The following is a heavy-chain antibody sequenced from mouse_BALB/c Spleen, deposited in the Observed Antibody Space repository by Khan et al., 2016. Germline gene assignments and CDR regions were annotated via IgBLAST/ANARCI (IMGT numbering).Heavy chain of an antibody. CDR3: ARYDGYYVDY. CDR2: ISYSGST. V-gene: IGHV3-8*02. D-gene: IGHD2-3*01. J-gene: IGHJ2*01. Sequence: EVQLEESGPSLVKSSQTLSLTCSVTGDSITSGYWKWIRKFPGINLEYMGYISYSGSTYYNPFLKSRISITRDTSKNQYYLQLTSVTTEDTATYYCARYDGYYVDYWGQNTTLTVSA. CDR1: GDSITSGY.